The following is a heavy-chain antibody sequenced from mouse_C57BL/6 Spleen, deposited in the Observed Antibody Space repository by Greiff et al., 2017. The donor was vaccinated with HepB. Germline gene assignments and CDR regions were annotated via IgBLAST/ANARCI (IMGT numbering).Heavy chain of an antibody. D-gene: IGHD1-1*01. CDR2: IYPRDGST. CDR1: GYTFTSYD. Sequence: VQLQQSGPELVKPGASVKLSCKASGYTFTSYDINWVKQRPGQGLEWIGWIYPRDGSTKYNEKFKGKATLTVDTSSSTAYMELHSLTSEDSAVYFCASGITVVATRYVDVWGTGTTVTVSS. J-gene: IGHJ1*03. V-gene: IGHV1-85*01. CDR3: ASGITVVATRYVDV.